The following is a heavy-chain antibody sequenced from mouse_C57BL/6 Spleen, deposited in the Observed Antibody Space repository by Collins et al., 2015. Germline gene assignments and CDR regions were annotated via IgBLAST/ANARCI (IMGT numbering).Heavy chain of an antibody. J-gene: IGHJ2*01. CDR2: IDPSDSET. V-gene: IGHV1-52*01. CDR3: AREGFDY. Sequence: LQQPGRELVRPGSSVKLSCKASGYTFTSYWMHWVKQRPIQGLEWIGNIDPSDSETHYNQKFKDKATLTVDKSSSTAYMQLSSLTSEDSAAYYCAREGFDYWGQGTTLTVSS. CDR1: GYTFTSYW.